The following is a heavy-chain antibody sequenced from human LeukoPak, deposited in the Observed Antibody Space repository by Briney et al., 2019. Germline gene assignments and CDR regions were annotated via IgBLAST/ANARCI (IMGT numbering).Heavy chain of an antibody. CDR2: ISYDGSNK. CDR1: GFTFSSYG. D-gene: IGHD5-18*01. CDR3: AKERAGGYSYGVGGY. V-gene: IGHV3-30*18. J-gene: IGHJ4*02. Sequence: PGGSLRLSCAASGFTFSSYGMHWVRQAPGKGLEWVAVISYDGSNKYYADSVKGRFTISRDNSKNTLYLQMNSLRAEDTAVYYCAKERAGGYSYGVGGYWGQGTLVTVSS.